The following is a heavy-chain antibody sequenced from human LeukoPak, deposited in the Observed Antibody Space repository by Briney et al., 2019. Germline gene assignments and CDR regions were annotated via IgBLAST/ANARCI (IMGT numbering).Heavy chain of an antibody. Sequence: SETLSLTCTVSGGSIINYYWSWIRQPAGTGLEWVGRIYVTGSTIYNPSLQGRLSMSVDTSKNQFSLKVSSVTAADTAVYYCARDPRGGTSRDNWFDPWGQGTLVTVSS. J-gene: IGHJ5*02. CDR1: GGSIINYY. D-gene: IGHD1-1*01. CDR2: IYVTGST. CDR3: ARDPRGGTSRDNWFDP. V-gene: IGHV4-4*07.